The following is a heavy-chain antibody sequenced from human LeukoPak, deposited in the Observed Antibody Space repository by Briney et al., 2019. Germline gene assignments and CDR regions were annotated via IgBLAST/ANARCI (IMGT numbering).Heavy chain of an antibody. J-gene: IGHJ5*02. D-gene: IGHD2-15*01. V-gene: IGHV1-46*01. CDR1: GYTFTSYY. CDR2: INPSGGST. Sequence: ASVKVSCKASGYTFTSYYMHWVRQAPGQGLEWMGIINPSGGSTSYAQKFQGRVTMTRDTSTSTVYMELSSLRSEDTAVYYCARGGVVVAATNWFDPWGQGTLVTVSS. CDR3: ARGGVVVAATNWFDP.